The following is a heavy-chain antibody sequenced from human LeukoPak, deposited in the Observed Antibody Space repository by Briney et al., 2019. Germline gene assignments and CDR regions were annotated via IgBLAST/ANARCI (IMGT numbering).Heavy chain of an antibody. Sequence: PSETLSLTCTVSGDSIFSTTYYWGWIRQPPGKGLEWIGSIFHSGSTYYNPSLKSRLTISVDTSKNQLSLRLRSVTAAGTAVYYCARLYQGKRPPDYWGQGTLVTVSS. CDR1: GDSIFSTTYY. D-gene: IGHD6-25*01. J-gene: IGHJ4*02. CDR3: ARLYQGKRPPDY. V-gene: IGHV4-39*01. CDR2: IFHSGST.